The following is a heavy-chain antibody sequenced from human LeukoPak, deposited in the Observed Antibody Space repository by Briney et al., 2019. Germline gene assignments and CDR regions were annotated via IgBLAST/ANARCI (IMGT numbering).Heavy chain of an antibody. Sequence: PSETLSLTCAVSGYSISSGYYWGWIRQPPGKGLEWIGSIYHSGSTYYNPSLKSRVTISVDTSKNQFSLELSSVTAADTAVYYCARQPSTYYFDYWGQGTLVTVSS. CDR2: IYHSGST. CDR3: ARQPSTYYFDY. V-gene: IGHV4-38-2*01. CDR1: GYSISSGYY. J-gene: IGHJ4*02.